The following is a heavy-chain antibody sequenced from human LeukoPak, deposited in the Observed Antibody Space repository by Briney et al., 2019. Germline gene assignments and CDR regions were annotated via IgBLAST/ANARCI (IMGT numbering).Heavy chain of an antibody. CDR1: GFTFSSYA. Sequence: GGSLRLPCAASGFTFSSYAMHWVRQAPGKGLEWVAVISYDGSNKYYADSVKGRFTISRDNSKNTLYLQMNSLRAEDTAVYYCARVPSFYDFWSGYHDYWGQGALVTVSS. D-gene: IGHD3-3*01. V-gene: IGHV3-30-3*01. J-gene: IGHJ4*02. CDR3: ARVPSFYDFWSGYHDY. CDR2: ISYDGSNK.